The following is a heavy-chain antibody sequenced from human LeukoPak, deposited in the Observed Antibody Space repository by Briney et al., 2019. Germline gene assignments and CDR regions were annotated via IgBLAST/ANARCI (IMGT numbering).Heavy chain of an antibody. D-gene: IGHD2-15*01. CDR3: ARQIVVVPAALYWFDP. J-gene: IGHJ5*02. Sequence: SETLSLTCTVSGGSISSYYWNWIRQPPGKGLEWIGYIYYSGSTNYNPSLKSRVTISVDTPKNQFSLKLSSVTAADTAVYYCARQIVVVPAALYWFDPWGQGTLVTVSS. V-gene: IGHV4-59*08. CDR2: IYYSGST. CDR1: GGSISSYY.